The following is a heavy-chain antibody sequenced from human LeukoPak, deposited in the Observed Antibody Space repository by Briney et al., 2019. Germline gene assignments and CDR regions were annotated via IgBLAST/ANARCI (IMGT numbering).Heavy chain of an antibody. CDR3: AREAGRGGYREYYFDY. CDR2: ISGSGGST. CDR1: GFTFSSYA. D-gene: IGHD3-16*02. J-gene: IGHJ4*02. Sequence: PGGSLRLSCAASGFTFSSYAMSWVRQAPGKGLEWVSAISGSGGSTYYADSVKGRFTISRDNSKNTLNLQMNSLRAEDTAVYYCAREAGRGGYREYYFDYWGQGTLVTVSS. V-gene: IGHV3-23*01.